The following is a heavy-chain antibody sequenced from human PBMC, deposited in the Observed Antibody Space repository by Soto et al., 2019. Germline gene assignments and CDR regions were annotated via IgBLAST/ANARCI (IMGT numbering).Heavy chain of an antibody. CDR3: TTDLPSRTYYDFWSGPEGELGYGMDV. J-gene: IGHJ6*02. CDR2: IKSKTYGGTT. D-gene: IGHD3-3*01. CDR1: GFAFSNAW. V-gene: IGHV3-15*07. Sequence: PGGSLSLSCAASGFAFSNAWMNWVRQAPGKGLEWVGRIKSKTYGGTTDYAAPVKGRFTISRDDSKNTLYLQMNSLKTEDTAVYYCTTDLPSRTYYDFWSGPEGELGYGMDVWGQGTTVTVSS.